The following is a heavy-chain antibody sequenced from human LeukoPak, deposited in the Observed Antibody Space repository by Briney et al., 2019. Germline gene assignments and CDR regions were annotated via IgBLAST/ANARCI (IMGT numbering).Heavy chain of an antibody. CDR1: GGSISSHY. Sequence: SETPSLTCTVSGGSISSHYWSWIRQPPGKGLEWIGYIYYSGSTNYNPSLKSRVTISVDTSKHQFSLKLSSVTAADTAVYYCARVYSSGWTHDYWGQGTLVTVSS. CDR3: ARVYSSGWTHDY. V-gene: IGHV4-59*11. CDR2: IYYSGST. J-gene: IGHJ4*02. D-gene: IGHD6-19*01.